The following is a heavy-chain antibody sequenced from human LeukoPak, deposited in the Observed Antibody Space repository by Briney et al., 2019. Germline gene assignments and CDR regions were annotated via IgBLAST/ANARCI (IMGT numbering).Heavy chain of an antibody. Sequence: PGGSLRLSCAASGFTFHIYAMSWVRQAPGKGLEWVSAISNSGALTHYADSVKGRFTISRDNSKSTLFLQMNRPRAEDTAVYYCAKSKAETDFDWFDPWGQGALVTVSS. CDR3: AKSKAETDFDWFDP. J-gene: IGHJ5*02. D-gene: IGHD6-6*01. V-gene: IGHV3-23*01. CDR2: ISNSGALT. CDR1: GFTFHIYA.